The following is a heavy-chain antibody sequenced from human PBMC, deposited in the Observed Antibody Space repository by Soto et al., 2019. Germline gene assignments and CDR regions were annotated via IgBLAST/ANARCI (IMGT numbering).Heavy chain of an antibody. CDR3: ARGRIAARPHWFDP. CDR1: GGSFSGYY. D-gene: IGHD6-6*01. CDR2: INHSGST. V-gene: IGHV4-34*01. Sequence: SETLSLTCAVYGGSFSGYYWSWIRQPPGKGLEWIGEINHSGSTNYNPSLKSRVTISVDTSKNQFSLKLSSVTAADTAVYYCARGRIAARPHWFDPWGQGTLVTVSS. J-gene: IGHJ5*02.